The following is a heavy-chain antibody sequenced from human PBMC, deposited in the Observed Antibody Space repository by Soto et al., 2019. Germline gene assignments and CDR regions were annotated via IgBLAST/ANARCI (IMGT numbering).Heavy chain of an antibody. CDR1: DPSTLNFF. Sequence: QVQIQESGPGLVTPPNPLSLPLPAFDPSTLNFFWNWSPHPPGGPLEWIGRLYLGGAPTYTPSLRSRLFISADTSKNQASLKLTSVTAADSAVYYCAADSGRGGRAFDHWGHGALATVSS. D-gene: IGHD3-10*01. CDR3: AADSGRGGRAFDH. CDR2: LYLGGAP. J-gene: IGHJ4*01. V-gene: IGHV4-4*07.